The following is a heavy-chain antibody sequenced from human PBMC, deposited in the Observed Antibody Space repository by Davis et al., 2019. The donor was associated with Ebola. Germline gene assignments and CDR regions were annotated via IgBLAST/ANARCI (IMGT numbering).Heavy chain of an antibody. J-gene: IGHJ6*03. Sequence: GESLKISCAASGFTFSSYAMSWVRQAPGKGLEWVSAISGSGGSTYYADSVKGRFTISRDNSKNTLYLQMNSLRAEDTAVYYCAKDTEHYDFWSGYQYYYYYYMDVWGKGTTVTVSS. CDR1: GFTFSSYA. D-gene: IGHD3-3*01. CDR3: AKDTEHYDFWSGYQYYYYYYMDV. V-gene: IGHV3-23*01. CDR2: ISGSGGST.